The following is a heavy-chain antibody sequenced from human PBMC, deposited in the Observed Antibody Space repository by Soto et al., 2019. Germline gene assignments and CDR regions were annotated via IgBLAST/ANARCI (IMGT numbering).Heavy chain of an antibody. CDR3: ASPGGSYYGGVVF. D-gene: IGHD1-26*01. Sequence: SVKVSCKASGYTFTGYYMHWVRQAPGQGLEWMGWIIPIFGTADYAQKFQGRVTITADESTSTAYMELNSLRSEDTAVYYCASPGGSYYGGVVFWGQGTVVTVSS. CDR1: GYTFTGYY. J-gene: IGHJ4*02. V-gene: IGHV1-69*13. CDR2: IIPIFGTA.